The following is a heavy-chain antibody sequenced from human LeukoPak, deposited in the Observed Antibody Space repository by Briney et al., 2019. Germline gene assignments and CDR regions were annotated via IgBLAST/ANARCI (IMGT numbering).Heavy chain of an antibody. CDR1: GYTFTRYG. D-gene: IGHD2-2*01. CDR3: ARDPHYCSSTSCYVGEFDY. V-gene: IGHV1-18*04. J-gene: IGHJ4*02. Sequence: ASVKVSCKASGYTFTRYGISWVRQAPGQGLEWMGWISAYNGNTNYAQKLQGRVTMTTDTSTSTAYMELRSLRSDDTAVYYCARDPHYCSSTSCYVGEFDYWGQGTLVTVSS. CDR2: ISAYNGNT.